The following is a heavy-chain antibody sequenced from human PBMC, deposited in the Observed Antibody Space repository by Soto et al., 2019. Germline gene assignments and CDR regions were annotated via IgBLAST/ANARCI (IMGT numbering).Heavy chain of an antibody. D-gene: IGHD3-3*01. J-gene: IGHJ3*02. V-gene: IGHV1-2*02. CDR2: INPATGAA. Sequence: QLHLVQSGAVVKKPGASVTVSCSASGYPVTAYYMHWVRQAPGRGLEWMGGINPATGAAKYTQTFQGRVTMTRVTSTSTVFMELSGLTSEDTAVFYGARGGGVGVAGSAAFDMWGQGTLVTVSS. CDR1: GYPVTAYY. CDR3: ARGGGVGVAGSAAFDM.